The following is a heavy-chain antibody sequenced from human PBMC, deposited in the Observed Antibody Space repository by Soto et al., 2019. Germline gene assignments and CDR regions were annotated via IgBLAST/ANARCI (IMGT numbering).Heavy chain of an antibody. CDR2: IYYSGST. D-gene: IGHD4-17*01. CDR3: ATSIYGGNEVYYYGMDV. CDR1: GGSFSSYY. V-gene: IGHV4-39*01. J-gene: IGHJ6*02. Sequence: SETLSLTCTVYGGSFSSYYWGWIRQPPGKGLERIGSIYYSGSTYYNPSLKSRVTISVDTSKNQFSLKLSSVTAADTAVYYCATSIYGGNEVYYYGMDVWGQGTTVTVSS.